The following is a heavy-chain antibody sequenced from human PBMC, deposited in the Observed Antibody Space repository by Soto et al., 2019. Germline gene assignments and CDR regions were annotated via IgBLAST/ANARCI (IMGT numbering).Heavy chain of an antibody. Sequence: GASVKVSCKASGGTFSSYAISWVRQAPGQGLEWMGGIIPIFGTANYAQKFQGRVTITRNDSTSTAYMELSSLRSEDTAVYYCARGDFLEWLLNRRYAFDIWGQGTMVTVSS. CDR1: GGTFSSYA. CDR3: ARGDFLEWLLNRRYAFDI. CDR2: IIPIFGTA. V-gene: IGHV1-69*05. J-gene: IGHJ3*02. D-gene: IGHD3-3*01.